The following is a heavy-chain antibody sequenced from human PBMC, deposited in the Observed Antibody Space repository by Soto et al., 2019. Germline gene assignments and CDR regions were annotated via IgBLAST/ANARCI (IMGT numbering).Heavy chain of an antibody. Sequence: SVKVSCKASGGTFSSYAISWVRQAPGQGLEWMGGIIPIFGTANYAQKFQGRVTIAADKSTSTAYMELSSLRSEDTAVYYCECKDSSGYSDFDYWGKGTLVTVSS. CDR3: ECKDSSGYSDFDY. CDR2: IIPIFGTA. D-gene: IGHD3-22*01. J-gene: IGHJ4*02. CDR1: GGTFSSYA. V-gene: IGHV1-69*06.